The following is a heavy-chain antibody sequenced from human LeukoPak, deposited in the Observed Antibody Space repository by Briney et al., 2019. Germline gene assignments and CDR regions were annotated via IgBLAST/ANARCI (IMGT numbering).Heavy chain of an antibody. D-gene: IGHD1-26*01. J-gene: IGHJ4*02. CDR3: TREFSRYSGSYCNY. CDR2: IRSKAYGGTT. Sequence: GGSLRLSCTASGFTFGDYAMSWVRQAPGKGPEWVGFIRSKAYGGTTEYAAPVKGRFTISRDDSKSIAYLQMNSLKTEDTAVYYCTREFSRYSGSYCNYWGQGTLVTVSS. CDR1: GFTFGDYA. V-gene: IGHV3-49*04.